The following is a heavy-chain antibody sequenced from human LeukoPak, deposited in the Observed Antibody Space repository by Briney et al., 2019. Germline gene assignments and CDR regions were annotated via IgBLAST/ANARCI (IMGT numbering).Heavy chain of an antibody. CDR2: IIPIFGTA. D-gene: IGHD2-2*01. CDR1: GGTFISYA. CDR3: ARGDLPAALPEYFQH. J-gene: IGHJ1*01. V-gene: IGHV1-69*05. Sequence: SVKVSCKASGGTFISYAISWVRQAPGQGLEWMGRIIPIFGTANYAQKFQGRVTITTDESTSTAYMELSSLRSEDTAVYYCARGDLPAALPEYFQHWGQGTLVTVSS.